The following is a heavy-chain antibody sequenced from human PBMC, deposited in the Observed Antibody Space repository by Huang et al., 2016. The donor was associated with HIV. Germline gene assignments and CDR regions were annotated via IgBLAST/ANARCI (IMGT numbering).Heavy chain of an antibody. J-gene: IGHJ3*02. CDR2: IRYDGTYK. V-gene: IGHV3-30*02. CDR1: GFTFSSSG. CDR3: AKTNYGSGHDAFDI. Sequence: QVQLVESGGGVVQPGGSLRLSCAASGFTFSSSGIHWVRQAPGKGLEWVAFIRYDGTYKYYADSVKGRFTISRDNSKNTLYLQMNSLRVEDTAVYYCAKTNYGSGHDAFDIWGQGTMVTVSS. D-gene: IGHD3-10*01.